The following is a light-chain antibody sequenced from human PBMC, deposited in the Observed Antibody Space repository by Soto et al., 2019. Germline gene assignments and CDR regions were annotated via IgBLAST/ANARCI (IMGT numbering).Light chain of an antibody. CDR3: QQYGSSPPT. V-gene: IGKV3-20*01. CDR1: QSVSSSY. J-gene: IGKJ1*01. CDR2: GAS. Sequence: EIVLTQSPGTLSLSPGERATLSCRASQSVSSSYLAWYQQKPGQAPRLLIYGASSRAIGIPDRFSGSGSGTDFTLTISRLEPEDFAVYSCQQYGSSPPTFGQGTKVDIK.